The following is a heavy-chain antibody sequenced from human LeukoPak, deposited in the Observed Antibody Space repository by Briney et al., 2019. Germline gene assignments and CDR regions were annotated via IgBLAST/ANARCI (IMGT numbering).Heavy chain of an antibody. CDR3: ASRVQGYYGSGSYYFDY. CDR2: IHHSGST. V-gene: IGHV4-59*12. J-gene: IGHJ4*02. CDR1: GGSMSGYY. D-gene: IGHD3-10*01. Sequence: SETLSLTCTVSGGSMSGYYWSWFRQPPGKGLEWFGYIHHSGSTNYKPSLKSRVTISVDTSKNQFSLKLTSVTAADTAVYYCASRVQGYYGSGSYYFDYWGQGTLVTVSS.